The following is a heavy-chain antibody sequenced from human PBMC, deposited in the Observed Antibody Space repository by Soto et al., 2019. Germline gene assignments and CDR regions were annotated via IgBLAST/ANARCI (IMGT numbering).Heavy chain of an antibody. CDR1: GFTFSSYA. Sequence: GGSLRLSCAASGFTFSSYAMSWVRQAPGKGLEWVSSITGGGSTYYADSVKGRFTISRDNSKNTLSLQMNSLRADDTAVYSCAKDQRVRGVTSFDYWGQGTLVTVFS. CDR2: ITGGGST. V-gene: IGHV3-23*01. CDR3: AKDQRVRGVTSFDY. D-gene: IGHD3-10*01. J-gene: IGHJ4*02.